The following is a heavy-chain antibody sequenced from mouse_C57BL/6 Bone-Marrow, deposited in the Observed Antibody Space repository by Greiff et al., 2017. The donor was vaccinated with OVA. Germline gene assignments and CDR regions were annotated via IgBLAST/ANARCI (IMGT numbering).Heavy chain of an antibody. CDR1: GFNIKDDY. V-gene: IGHV14-4*01. CDR3: TRYYYGSSYWYFDV. D-gene: IGHD1-1*01. J-gene: IGHJ1*03. Sequence: EVQLQQSGAELVRPGASVKLSCTASGFNIKDDYMHWVKQRPEQGLEWIGWIDPENGDTEYASKFQGKATITADTPSNTAYLQLSSLTSEDTAVYYCTRYYYGSSYWYFDVWGTGTTVTVSS. CDR2: IDPENGDT.